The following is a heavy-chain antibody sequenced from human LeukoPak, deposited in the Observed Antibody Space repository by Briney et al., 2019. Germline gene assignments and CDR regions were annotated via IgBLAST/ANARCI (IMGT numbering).Heavy chain of an antibody. CDR3: ARLGGSSGYYPIDY. CDR2: ISPTTI. Sequence: GGSLRLSCTASGFSFSSYSMNWVRQAPGKGLEWVSYISPTTIYYPDSVKGRFTISRDSVRSSLYLQTNSLRDDDTAVYYCARLGGSSGYYPIDYWGLGTLVIVSS. D-gene: IGHD3-22*01. V-gene: IGHV3-48*02. J-gene: IGHJ4*02. CDR1: GFSFSSYS.